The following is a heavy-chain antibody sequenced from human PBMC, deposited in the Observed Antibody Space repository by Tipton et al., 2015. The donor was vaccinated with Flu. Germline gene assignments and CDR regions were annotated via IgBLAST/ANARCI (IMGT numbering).Heavy chain of an antibody. J-gene: IGHJ2*01. D-gene: IGHD2-15*01. CDR2: ISAYNGNT. CDR1: GYTFTSYG. Sequence: QMQLVQSGAEVKKPGASVKVSCKASGYTFTSYGISWVRQAPGQGLEWMGWISAYNGNTAYAQKLQDRVTVTTDTSTSTAYMELRSRISDDTAVYYCAREGHCSGGSCYGWYFDLWGRGPLVTVSS. CDR3: AREGHCSGGSCYGWYFDL. V-gene: IGHV1-18*01.